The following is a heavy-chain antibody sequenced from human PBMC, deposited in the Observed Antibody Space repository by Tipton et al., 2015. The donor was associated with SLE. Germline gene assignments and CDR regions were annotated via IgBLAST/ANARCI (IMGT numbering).Heavy chain of an antibody. CDR1: GGSISSYY. D-gene: IGHD6-13*01. J-gene: IGHJ4*02. Sequence: TLSLTCTVPGGSISSYYWSWIRQPPGKGLEWIGYIYYSGSTNYNPSLKSRVTISVDTSKNQFSLKLSSVTAADTAVYYCARVSSSWGFDYWGQGTLVTVSS. V-gene: IGHV4-59*01. CDR3: ARVSSSWGFDY. CDR2: IYYSGST.